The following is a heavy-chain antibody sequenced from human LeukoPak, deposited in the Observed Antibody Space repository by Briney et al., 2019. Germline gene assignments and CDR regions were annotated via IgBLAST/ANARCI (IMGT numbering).Heavy chain of an antibody. D-gene: IGHD1/OR15-1a*01. V-gene: IGHV3-23*01. CDR2: ILANGDKT. CDR1: GFSFSSYE. CDR3: AKDEKPDGRWNIDH. Sequence: GGSLRLSCAASGFSFSSYEMNWVRQAPGKGLEWVSGILANGDKTYYADSVKGRFTISRDNSKNTLWLQMVSLRAEDMAVYYCAKDEKPDGRWNIDHWGQGTLVTVSS. J-gene: IGHJ4*02.